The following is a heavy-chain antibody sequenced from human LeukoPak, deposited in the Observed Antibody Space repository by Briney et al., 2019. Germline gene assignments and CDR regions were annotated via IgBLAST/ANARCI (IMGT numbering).Heavy chain of an antibody. CDR2: INARGDT. J-gene: IGHJ5*02. V-gene: IGHV4-34*01. CDR3: ARGQVPAARDYNWFDP. Sequence: PSETLSLTCAVYGWSFNDYYWNWIRQPPGKELEWIGEINARGDTNYNPSLKSRVTISVDTSKKQFSLRLTSMIAADTALYYCARGQVPAARDYNWFDPWGQGTLVTVSS. D-gene: IGHD2-2*01. CDR1: GWSFNDYY.